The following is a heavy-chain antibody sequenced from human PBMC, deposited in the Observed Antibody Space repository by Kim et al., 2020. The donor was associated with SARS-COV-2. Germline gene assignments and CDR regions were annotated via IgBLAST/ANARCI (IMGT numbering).Heavy chain of an antibody. Sequence: YAPKFQGRVPITADTSTSTAYMGLSSLRSEDTAVYYCARDPDTAMARDYWGQGTLVTVSS. J-gene: IGHJ4*02. D-gene: IGHD5-18*01. V-gene: IGHV1-69*04. CDR3: ARDPDTAMARDY.